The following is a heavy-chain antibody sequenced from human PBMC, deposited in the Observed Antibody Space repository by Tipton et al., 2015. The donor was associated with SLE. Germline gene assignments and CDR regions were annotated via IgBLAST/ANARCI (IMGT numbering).Heavy chain of an antibody. CDR1: GGAISTFY. Sequence: TLSLTCTVSGGAISTFYWSWIRQSAGKGLEWIGYFYGGSTSYNPSLRGRVTISGDTSKNQFSLTLNSVTAADTAVYYCARDPPSSYYYGMDVWGQGTTVTVSS. V-gene: IGHV4-4*08. J-gene: IGHJ6*02. CDR2: FYGGST. CDR3: ARDPPSSYYYGMDV. D-gene: IGHD3-16*01.